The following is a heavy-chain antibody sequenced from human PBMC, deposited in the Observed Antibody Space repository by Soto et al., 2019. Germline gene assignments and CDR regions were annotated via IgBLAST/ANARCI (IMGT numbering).Heavy chain of an antibody. D-gene: IGHD5-18*01. J-gene: IGHJ4*02. Sequence: QAQLVESGEGVVQPGRSLRLSCAASGFAFSSYGMHWVRQAPGTGLEWVAVISYDGSLQHYADSVKGRFTISRDNSKNMVLLQISSLRAEDTAVYYCVSDRGYGHASVPYSWGQGTLVSVSS. CDR1: GFAFSSYG. CDR3: VSDRGYGHASVPYS. V-gene: IGHV3-30*03. CDR2: ISYDGSLQ.